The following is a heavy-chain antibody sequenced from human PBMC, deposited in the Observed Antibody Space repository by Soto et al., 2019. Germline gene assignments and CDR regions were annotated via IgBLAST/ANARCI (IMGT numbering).Heavy chain of an antibody. CDR3: ARSAAAGPYFYYGMDV. V-gene: IGHV4-31*03. CDR1: GGSISSGGYY. D-gene: IGHD6-13*01. CDR2: IYYSGST. J-gene: IGHJ6*02. Sequence: QVQLQESGPGLVKPSQTLSLTCTVSGGSISSGGYYWSWIRQHPGKGLEWIGYIYYSGSTNYNPSLKSRVTISVDTSKNHFSLKLNSVTAADTAVYYCARSAAAGPYFYYGMDVWGQGTTVTVSS.